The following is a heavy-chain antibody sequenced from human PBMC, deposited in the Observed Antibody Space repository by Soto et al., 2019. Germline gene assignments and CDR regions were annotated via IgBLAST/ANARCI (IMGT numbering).Heavy chain of an antibody. J-gene: IGHJ4*02. Sequence: EVQLAESGGVLVQPGGSLRLSCVASGFTFSDHWMHWVRQAPGKGLVWVSCINSGGSRTNYADSVKGRFTISRDNAKNTLYLEMNSLSVEDTAVYYCARGNCSGDTCFFGGTHWGRGTLVTVSS. V-gene: IGHV3-74*01. CDR3: ARGNCSGDTCFFGGTH. D-gene: IGHD2-21*02. CDR2: INSGGSRT. CDR1: GFTFSDHW.